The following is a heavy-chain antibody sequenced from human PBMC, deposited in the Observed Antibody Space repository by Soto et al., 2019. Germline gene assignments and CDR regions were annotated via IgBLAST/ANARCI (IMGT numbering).Heavy chain of an antibody. J-gene: IGHJ4*02. CDR1: GFTFRNYA. Sequence: VGSLRLSCAASGFTFRNYAMHWVRQAPGKGLEWVAVISYDGNNKYYADSVKGRFTISRDNSKNTLYLQMDSLRAEDTALYYCAKSHSSSWYYFDYWGQGTLVTVSS. D-gene: IGHD6-13*01. V-gene: IGHV3-30-3*02. CDR3: AKSHSSSWYYFDY. CDR2: ISYDGNNK.